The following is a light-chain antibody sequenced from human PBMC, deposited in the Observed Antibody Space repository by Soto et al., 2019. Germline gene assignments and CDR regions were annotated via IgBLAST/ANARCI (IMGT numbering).Light chain of an antibody. V-gene: IGLV2-14*01. CDR1: SSDIGGHHF. J-gene: IGLJ1*01. Sequence: QSVLTQPASVSGSPGQSITISCTGTSSDIGGHHFVSWYQQQSGKAPKLVIYEVTDRPSGVSDRFSGSKSGNTASLTISGLKPEDEDDYYCSSYAGSSNVFGTGTKVTVL. CDR2: EVT. CDR3: SSYAGSSNV.